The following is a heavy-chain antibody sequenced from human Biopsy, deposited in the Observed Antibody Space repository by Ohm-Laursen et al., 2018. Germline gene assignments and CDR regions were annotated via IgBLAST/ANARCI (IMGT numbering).Heavy chain of an antibody. Sequence: SLRLSCTASGFTFSRNAMSCVRQAPGLGLAWVSGISGRTSGTYYADSVKGRFTISRDNSKTTLYLQMSSLRAEDTALYYCAKCMTYSGDGIDYWGQGTLVTVSS. CDR3: AKCMTYSGDGIDY. J-gene: IGHJ4*02. D-gene: IGHD5-12*01. CDR2: ISGRTSGT. CDR1: GFTFSRNA. V-gene: IGHV3-23*01.